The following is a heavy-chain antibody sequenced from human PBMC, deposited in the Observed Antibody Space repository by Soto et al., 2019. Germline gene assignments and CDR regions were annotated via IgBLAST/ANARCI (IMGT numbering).Heavy chain of an antibody. CDR3: ARDIGRTHGVCYSCGKYYFDY. D-gene: IGHD2-8*01. V-gene: IGHV1-46*01. Sequence: ASVKVSCKPSGYSFSNFYVHWVRQAPGQGLEWMGIIDPSSGTTSYTQKFQERVTMTRDTSTSTVYMELSSLRSEDTAVYYCARDIGRTHGVCYSCGKYYFDYWGQGTLVTVSS. J-gene: IGHJ4*02. CDR1: GYSFSNFY. CDR2: IDPSSGTT.